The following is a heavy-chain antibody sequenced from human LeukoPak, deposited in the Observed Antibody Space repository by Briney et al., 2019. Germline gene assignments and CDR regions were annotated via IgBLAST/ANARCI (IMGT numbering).Heavy chain of an antibody. V-gene: IGHV3-66*02. D-gene: IGHD5-18*01. CDR1: GFTVSSNY. CDR3: ASKSWIQLWAPFDY. CDR2: IYSGGST. J-gene: IGHJ4*02. Sequence: PGGSLRLSCAASGFTVSSNYMSWVRQAPGKGLEWVSVIYSGGSTYCADSVKGRFTISRDNSKNTLYLQMNSLRAEGTAVYYCASKSWIQLWAPFDYWGQGTLVTVSS.